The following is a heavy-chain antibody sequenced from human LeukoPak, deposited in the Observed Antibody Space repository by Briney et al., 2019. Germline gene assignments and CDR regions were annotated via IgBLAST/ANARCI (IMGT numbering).Heavy chain of an antibody. D-gene: IGHD2-2*01. CDR3: ARGEAYCSSTSCFPY. CDR1: GGTFSSYA. V-gene: IGHV1-69*13. Sequence: ASVKVSCKASGGTFSSYAIIWVRQAPGQGLEWMGGIIPIFGTANYAQKFQGRVTITADESTSTAYMDLSSLRSEDTAVYYCARGEAYCSSTSCFPYWGQGTLVTVSS. J-gene: IGHJ4*02. CDR2: IIPIFGTA.